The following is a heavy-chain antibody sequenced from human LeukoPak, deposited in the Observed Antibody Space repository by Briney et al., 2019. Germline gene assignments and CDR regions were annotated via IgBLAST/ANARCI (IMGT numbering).Heavy chain of an antibody. CDR3: ARGVYIAAAQYGY. Sequence: PSETLSLTCTVSGGSISSYYWSWIRQPPGKGLEWIGYIYYSGTTNYNPSLKSRATISVDTSKNQFSLKLSSVTAADTAVYYCARGVYIAAAQYGYWGQGTLVTVSS. D-gene: IGHD6-13*01. V-gene: IGHV4-59*01. CDR1: GGSISSYY. J-gene: IGHJ4*02. CDR2: IYYSGTT.